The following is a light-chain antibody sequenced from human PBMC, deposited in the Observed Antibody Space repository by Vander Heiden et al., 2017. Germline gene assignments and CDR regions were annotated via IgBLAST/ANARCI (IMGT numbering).Light chain of an antibody. V-gene: IGLV3-19*01. J-gene: IGLJ2*01. CDR1: SLRSYY. CDR2: GQN. Sequence: SSELTQDPAVPVALGQTARTKCQGDSLRSYYATGYQQKPGQAPVLVIYGQNNRPSGIPDRFSGSISGNTASLTITGAQAEDEADDYCNSRDRSANIVFGGGTKLTVL. CDR3: NSRDRSANIV.